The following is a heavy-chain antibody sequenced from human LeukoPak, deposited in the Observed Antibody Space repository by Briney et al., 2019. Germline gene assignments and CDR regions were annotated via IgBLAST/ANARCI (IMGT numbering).Heavy chain of an antibody. CDR1: GGSIRSGDYY. D-gene: IGHD3-10*01. CDR3: AREEKDYYGSGKAFDI. J-gene: IGHJ3*02. Sequence: PSGTLSLTCTVSGGSIRSGDYYWSWIRQPPGKGLEWIGNIYYSGSTYYNPSLKSRVNISVDTSKNQFSLKLSSVTAADTAVYYCAREEKDYYGSGKAFDIWGQGTMVTVSS. CDR2: IYYSGST. V-gene: IGHV4-30-4*01.